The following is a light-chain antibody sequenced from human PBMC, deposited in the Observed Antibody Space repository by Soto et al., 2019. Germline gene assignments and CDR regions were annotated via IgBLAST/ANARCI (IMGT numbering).Light chain of an antibody. CDR2: AAS. V-gene: IGKV3-20*01. Sequence: VVTQSPPTLSLSPGEGATLSCRTSLSVSSYLAWYQQKPGQAPRLLISAASSRATGIPDRFSGSGAGTDFTLTISRLEAEDFAVYYCQQSSSSPITFGQGTRLEIK. J-gene: IGKJ5*01. CDR3: QQSSSSPIT. CDR1: LSVSSY.